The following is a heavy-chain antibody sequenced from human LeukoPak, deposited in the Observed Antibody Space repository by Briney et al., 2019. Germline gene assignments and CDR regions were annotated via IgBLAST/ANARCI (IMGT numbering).Heavy chain of an antibody. J-gene: IGHJ3*02. V-gene: IGHV4-59*08. CDR1: GGSISSYY. CDR3: ARSPLNAFDI. Sequence: SETLSLTCTVSGGSISSYYWSWIRQPPGKGLEWIGYIYYSGSTNYNPSLKSRVTLSVDTSKNQFSLKLSSVTAADTAVYYCARSPLNAFDIWGQGTMVTVSS. CDR2: IYYSGST.